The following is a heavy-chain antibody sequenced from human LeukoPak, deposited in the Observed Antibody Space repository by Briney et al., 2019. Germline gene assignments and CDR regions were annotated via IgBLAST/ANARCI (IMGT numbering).Heavy chain of an antibody. CDR1: GFTFSDYY. J-gene: IGHJ4*02. D-gene: IGHD3-10*01. Sequence: GSLRLSCAASGFTFSDYYMSWIRQAPGRGLEWVSYISSSSSYTNYADSVKGRFTISRDNAKNSLYLQMNRLRAEDTAVYYCARDYYGSGSYLHYFDYWGQGTLVTVSS. V-gene: IGHV3-11*06. CDR2: ISSSSSYT. CDR3: ARDYYGSGSYLHYFDY.